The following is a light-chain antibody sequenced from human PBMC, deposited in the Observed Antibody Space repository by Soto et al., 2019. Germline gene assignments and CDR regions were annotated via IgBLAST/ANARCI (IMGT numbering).Light chain of an antibody. J-gene: IGKJ1*01. Sequence: DFVMTQSPLSLPVTAGEPASISCRSSQSLLHSSGYNYLGWYLQKPGQSPQLLIYLGSHRASGVPDRFSGSESGTDFTLKISRVEAKDVGVYCCMQRLQTPCTFGQGTKVDI. V-gene: IGKV2-28*01. CDR3: MQRLQTPCT. CDR2: LGS. CDR1: QSLLHSSGYNY.